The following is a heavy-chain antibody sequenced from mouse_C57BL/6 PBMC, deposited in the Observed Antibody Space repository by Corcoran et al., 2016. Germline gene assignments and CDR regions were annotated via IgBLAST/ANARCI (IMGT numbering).Heavy chain of an antibody. V-gene: IGHV3-6*01. CDR3: ASVGTTVVAMGMDY. CDR1: GYSITSGYY. J-gene: IGHJ4*01. D-gene: IGHD1-1*01. Sequence: DVQLQESGPGLVKPSQSLSLTCSVTGYSITSGYYWNWIRQFPGNKLEWMGYISYDGSNNYNPSLKNRISITRDTSKNQFFLKLNSVTTEDTATYDCASVGTTVVAMGMDYWGQGTSVTVSS. CDR2: ISYDGSN.